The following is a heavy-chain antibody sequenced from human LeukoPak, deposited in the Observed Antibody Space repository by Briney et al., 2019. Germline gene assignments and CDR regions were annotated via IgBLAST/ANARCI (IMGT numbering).Heavy chain of an antibody. CDR1: GFSLSTSGVA. CDR3: VKPNRSGYYTAFFN. V-gene: IGHV2-5*04. CDR2: IYYDDDK. D-gene: IGHD3-3*01. Sequence: GSGPTLVKPTETLTLTCTLSGFSLSTSGVAVGWVRQSPGKALEWLAIIYYDDDKNYSPSLKRRLTITKDTSKNQVVLTMTNVDPVDTGTYFSVKPNRSGYYTAFFNWGQGTLVTVSS. J-gene: IGHJ4*02.